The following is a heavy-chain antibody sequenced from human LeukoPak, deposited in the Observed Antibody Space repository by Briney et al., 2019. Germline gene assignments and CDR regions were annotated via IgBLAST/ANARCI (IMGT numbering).Heavy chain of an antibody. J-gene: IGHJ5*02. Sequence: SQTLSLTCTVSGGSISSGGYYWSWIRQHPGKGLEWVGYIFYSGSTYYNPSLKSRVTISVDTSKNQFSLKLSSVTAADTAVYYCARGSQQLARGDWFDPWGQGTLVTVSS. CDR1: GGSISSGGYY. CDR2: IFYSGST. V-gene: IGHV4-31*03. D-gene: IGHD6-13*01. CDR3: ARGSQQLARGDWFDP.